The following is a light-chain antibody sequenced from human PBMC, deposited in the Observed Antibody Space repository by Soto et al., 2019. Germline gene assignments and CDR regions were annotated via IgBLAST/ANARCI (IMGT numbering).Light chain of an antibody. Sequence: QRALAQPSSLSVSTGQSITISYTATRSDVGDYNYVSWYQQHPGKAPKLIIFEVINRPSGVSNRFSGSKSGNTASLIISGLQAEDEADYYCSSYTTSSTRVFGGGTQLTVL. CDR1: RSDVGDYNY. J-gene: IGLJ2*01. V-gene: IGLV2-14*01. CDR3: SSYTTSSTRV. CDR2: EVI.